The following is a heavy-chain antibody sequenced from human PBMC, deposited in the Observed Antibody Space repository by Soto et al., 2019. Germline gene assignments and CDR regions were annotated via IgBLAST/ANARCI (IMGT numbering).Heavy chain of an antibody. CDR3: ARVHVMVVAGSTFDY. CDR2: IYHGGTT. D-gene: IGHD6-19*01. Sequence: TETLSLTCTVSGDSISSGSYWGWIRQPPGEGPEWIASIYHGGTTFYNPSLKSRISISVDTSKNQFSLRLTSVTAADTATYYCARVHVMVVAGSTFDYWGPGTLVTVSS. CDR1: GDSISSGSY. V-gene: IGHV4-38-2*02. J-gene: IGHJ4*03.